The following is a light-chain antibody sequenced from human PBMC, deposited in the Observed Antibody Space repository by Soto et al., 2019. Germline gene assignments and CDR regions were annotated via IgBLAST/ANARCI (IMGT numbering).Light chain of an antibody. Sequence: EIVLTQSPGTLSLAPGERATLSFRASQSVSNNYLAWYQQKPGQAPRLLIYGASNRATGIPDRFSGSASGTDFTLTISRLEPEDFAVYFCQQYSDLPMTFGQGTRLEI. J-gene: IGKJ5*01. CDR2: GAS. CDR1: QSVSNNY. CDR3: QQYSDLPMT. V-gene: IGKV3-20*01.